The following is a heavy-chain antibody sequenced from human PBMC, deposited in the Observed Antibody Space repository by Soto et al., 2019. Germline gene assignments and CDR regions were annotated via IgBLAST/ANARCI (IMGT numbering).Heavy chain of an antibody. V-gene: IGHV4-34*01. Sequence: SETLSLTCAVYGGSFSGYYWSWIRQPTGKGLEWIGEINHSGSTNYNPSLKSRVTISVDTSKNQFSLKLSSVTAADTAVYYCARGAGGLVTYYYYYYMDVWGKGTTVTVSS. CDR1: GGSFSGYY. J-gene: IGHJ6*03. D-gene: IGHD2-21*01. CDR3: ARGAGGLVTYYYYYYMDV. CDR2: INHSGST.